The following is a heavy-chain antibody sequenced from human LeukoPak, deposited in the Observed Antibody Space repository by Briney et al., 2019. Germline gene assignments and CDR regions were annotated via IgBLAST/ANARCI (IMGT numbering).Heavy chain of an antibody. D-gene: IGHD3-10*01. Sequence: SETLSLTCTVSGGSISSSSYYWGWIRQPPGKGLEWIGSIYYSGSTYYNPSLKSRVTISVDTSKNQFSLKLSSVTAADTAVYYCARQIWFGELLFLPGAFDIWGQGTMVTVSS. CDR3: ARQIWFGELLFLPGAFDI. J-gene: IGHJ3*02. CDR2: IYYSGST. V-gene: IGHV4-39*01. CDR1: GGSISSSSYY.